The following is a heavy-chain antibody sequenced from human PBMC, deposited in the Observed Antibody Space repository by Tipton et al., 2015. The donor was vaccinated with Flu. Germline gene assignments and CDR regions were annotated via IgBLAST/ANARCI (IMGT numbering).Heavy chain of an antibody. J-gene: IGHJ5*02. CDR3: ARRDYTNYVSDPKNWFDP. Sequence: TLSLTCTVSGGSISSGGAYWSWIRQRPGKGLEWIGCIYYSGSTYYNPSLQSRVSISIDRSKNQFSLNLKSVTAADMAVYYCARRDYTNYVSDPKNWFDPWGQGTLVTVSS. D-gene: IGHD4-11*01. CDR1: GGSISSGGAY. CDR2: IYYSGST. V-gene: IGHV4-31*03.